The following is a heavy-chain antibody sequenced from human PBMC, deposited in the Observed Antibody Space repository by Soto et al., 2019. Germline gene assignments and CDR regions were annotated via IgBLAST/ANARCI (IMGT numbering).Heavy chain of an antibody. CDR1: GYTFTGYY. Sequence: ASVKVSCKASGYTFTGYYMHWVRQAPGQGLEWMGWINPNSGGTNYAQKFQGRATMTRDTSISTAYMELSRLRSDDTAVYYCARDPRSWPTLYYYYGMDVWGQGTTVTVSS. J-gene: IGHJ6*02. CDR2: INPNSGGT. D-gene: IGHD6-13*01. V-gene: IGHV1-2*02. CDR3: ARDPRSWPTLYYYYGMDV.